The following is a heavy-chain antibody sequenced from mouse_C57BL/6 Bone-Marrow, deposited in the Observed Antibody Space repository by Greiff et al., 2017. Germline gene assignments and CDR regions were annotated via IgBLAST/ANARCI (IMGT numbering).Heavy chain of an antibody. D-gene: IGHD2-3*01. CDR1: GYSITSDY. CDR2: ISYSGST. J-gene: IGHJ1*03. Sequence: VQLKESGPGLAKPSQTLSLTCSVTGYSITSDYWNWIRKFPGNKLEYMGYISYSGSTYYNPSLKSRISITRDTSKNQYYLQLNSVTTEDTATYYCARFPDCYYESWYFDVWGTGTTVTVSS. V-gene: IGHV3-8*01. CDR3: ARFPDCYYESWYFDV.